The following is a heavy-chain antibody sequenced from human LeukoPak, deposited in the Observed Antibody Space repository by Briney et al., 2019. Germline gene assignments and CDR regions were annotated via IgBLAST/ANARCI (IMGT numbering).Heavy chain of an antibody. J-gene: IGHJ4*02. D-gene: IGHD6-13*01. V-gene: IGHV4-34*01. Sequence: SETLSLTCAVYGGSFSGYYWSWIRQPPGKGLEWIGEINHSGSTNYNPSLKSRVTISVDTSKNQFSLKLSSMTAADTAVYYCASDKGYSNNYFDYWGQGTLVTVSS. CDR3: ASDKGYSNNYFDY. CDR1: GGSFSGYY. CDR2: INHSGST.